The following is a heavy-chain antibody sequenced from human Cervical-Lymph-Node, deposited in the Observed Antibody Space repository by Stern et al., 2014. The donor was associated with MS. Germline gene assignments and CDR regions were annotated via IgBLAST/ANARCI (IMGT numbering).Heavy chain of an antibody. Sequence: EDQLVESGGGLVKPGRSLRHSCTTSGFTIGDYTMSWFRQAPGKGLEWVGFIRSKPYGGTAEYAASVKGRFSISRDDSTSIAYLQMNSLKTEDTAVYYCARGGRVEVGATHYWGQGTLVTVSS. CDR1: GFTIGDYT. D-gene: IGHD1-26*01. V-gene: IGHV3-49*05. J-gene: IGHJ4*02. CDR3: ARGGRVEVGATHY. CDR2: IRSKPYGGTA.